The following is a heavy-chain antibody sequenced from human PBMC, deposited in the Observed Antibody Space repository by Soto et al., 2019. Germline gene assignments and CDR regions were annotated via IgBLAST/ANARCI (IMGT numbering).Heavy chain of an antibody. V-gene: IGHV3-30-3*01. D-gene: IGHD5-12*01. CDR1: GFTFSGYA. Sequence: QVQLVESGGGVVQPGRSLRLSCAASGFTFSGYAMHWVRQAPGKGLEWVAVISYDGSNKYYADSVKGRFTISRDNSKNTLYLQMNSLRAEDTAVYYCAREAGGYRPFDPWGQGTLVTVSS. CDR2: ISYDGSNK. CDR3: AREAGGYRPFDP. J-gene: IGHJ5*02.